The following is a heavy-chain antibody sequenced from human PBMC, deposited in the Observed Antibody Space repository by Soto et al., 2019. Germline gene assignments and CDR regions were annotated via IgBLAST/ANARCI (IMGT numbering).Heavy chain of an antibody. J-gene: IGHJ4*02. CDR3: ARGQFWSDR. V-gene: IGHV1-2*02. CDR2: INPNNGGT. Sequence: QVQLVQSGAEVKKPGASVKVSCKASGYSFTGYYIFWVRQAPGQGLEWMGWINPNNGGTSYAQKFQGRVTMTRDTYISTVYMELSGLISDDTAIYDCARGQFWSDRWGQGTLVNVAS. CDR1: GYSFTGYY. D-gene: IGHD3-3*02.